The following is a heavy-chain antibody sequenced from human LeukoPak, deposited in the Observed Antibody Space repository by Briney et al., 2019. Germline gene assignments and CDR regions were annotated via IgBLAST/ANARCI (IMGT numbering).Heavy chain of an antibody. CDR1: GFTVSSSY. CDR3: ARVERDGYNPYYFDY. D-gene: IGHD5-24*01. CDR2: IYSGGST. J-gene: IGHJ4*02. V-gene: IGHV3-53*01. Sequence: GGSLRLSCAASGFTVSSSYMSWVRQAPGKGLEWVSVIYSGGSTYYADSVEGRFTISRDNSKNTLYLQMNSLRAEDTAVYYCARVERDGYNPYYFDYWGQGTLVTVSS.